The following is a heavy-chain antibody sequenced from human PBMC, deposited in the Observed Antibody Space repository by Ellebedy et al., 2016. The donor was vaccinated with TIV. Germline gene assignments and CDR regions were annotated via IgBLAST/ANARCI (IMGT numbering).Heavy chain of an antibody. V-gene: IGHV3-21*01. J-gene: IGHJ4*02. D-gene: IGHD3-10*01. CDR3: AREGSGFDY. CDR2: ISSSSTFI. CDR1: GFTFSTYG. Sequence: GESLKISCAASGFTFSTYGMNWVRQAPGKGLEWVSSISSSSTFIFYADLVKGRFTISRDNAKNSLSLQMNSLRAEDTAVYYCAREGSGFDYWGQGTLVTVSS.